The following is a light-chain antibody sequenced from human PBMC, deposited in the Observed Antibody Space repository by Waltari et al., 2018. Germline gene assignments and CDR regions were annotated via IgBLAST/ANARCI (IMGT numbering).Light chain of an antibody. Sequence: DIQMTQSPSTLSASVGDRVTITCRASQSISNWLAWYHHKPGRAPRLLIHKASSLESGVPSRFSGSGSGTEFTFTISSLQPDDFATYYCQQYNSYPFTFGPGTKVDVK. CDR1: QSISNW. V-gene: IGKV1-5*03. J-gene: IGKJ3*01. CDR2: KAS. CDR3: QQYNSYPFT.